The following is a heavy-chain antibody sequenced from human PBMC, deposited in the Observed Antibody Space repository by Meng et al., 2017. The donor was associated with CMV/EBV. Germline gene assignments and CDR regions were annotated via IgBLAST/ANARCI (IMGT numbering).Heavy chain of an antibody. CDR1: GFTFSNSA. J-gene: IGHJ4*02. CDR3: ARAAMVRGGLY. Sequence: GESLKISCAASGFTFSNSAMHWVRQAPGKGLEWVAVISYDGSNKYYADSVKGRFTISRDNSKNTLYLQMNNLRAEDTAVYYCARAAMVRGGLYWGQGTLVTVSS. CDR2: ISYDGSNK. V-gene: IGHV3-30*04. D-gene: IGHD3-10*01.